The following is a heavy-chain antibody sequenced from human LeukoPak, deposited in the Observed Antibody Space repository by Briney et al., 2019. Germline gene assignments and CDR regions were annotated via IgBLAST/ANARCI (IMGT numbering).Heavy chain of an antibody. J-gene: IGHJ4*02. Sequence: SQTLSLTCAISGDSVSSNSAAWNWLRQSPSRGLEWLGRTYYRSKWYSDYAVSVKSRITINADTSKNQFSLHLSSVAPDDTAVYYCAGSPDGSYPDSWGQGALVTVSS. D-gene: IGHD1-26*01. CDR1: GDSVSSNSAA. V-gene: IGHV6-1*01. CDR2: TYYRSKWYS. CDR3: AGSPDGSYPDS.